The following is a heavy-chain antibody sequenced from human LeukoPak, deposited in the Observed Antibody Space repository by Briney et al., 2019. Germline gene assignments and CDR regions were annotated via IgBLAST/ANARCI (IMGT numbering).Heavy chain of an antibody. CDR1: GFTFSSYA. CDR3: AKGGPAGSCFDY. CDR2: ISGSGGST. V-gene: IGHV3-23*01. D-gene: IGHD2-2*01. Sequence: QAGGSLRLSRAASGFTFSSYATSWVRQAPGKGLEWVSAISGSGGSTYYADSVKGRFTISRDNSKNTLYLQMNSLRAEDTAVYYCAKGGPAGSCFDYWGQGTLVTVSS. J-gene: IGHJ4*02.